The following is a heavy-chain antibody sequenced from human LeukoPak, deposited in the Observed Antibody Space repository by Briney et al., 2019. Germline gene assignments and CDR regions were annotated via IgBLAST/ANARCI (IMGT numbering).Heavy chain of an antibody. CDR3: ARARGSGSYPFDY. CDR2: IWYDGSNK. V-gene: IGHV3-33*01. CDR1: GFTFSSYG. J-gene: IGHJ4*02. Sequence: GRSLRLSCAASGFTFSSYGMHWVRQAPGKGLGWVAVIWYDGSNKYYADSVKGRFTISRDNSKNTLYLQMNSLRAEDTAVYYCARARGSGSYPFDYWGQGTLVTVSS. D-gene: IGHD3-10*01.